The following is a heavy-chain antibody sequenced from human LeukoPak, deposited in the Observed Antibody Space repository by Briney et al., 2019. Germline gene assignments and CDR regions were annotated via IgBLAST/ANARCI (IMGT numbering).Heavy chain of an antibody. V-gene: IGHV1-2*06. Sequence: ASVKVSCKASGYTFIAYHVHWVRQAPGQGLEWMGRINPNSGGTNYAQKFQGRVTMTRDMSITTAYMELSRLRSDDTAVYYCARRGSGYFDSREAFNLWGQGTMVTVSS. CDR2: INPNSGGT. J-gene: IGHJ3*01. D-gene: IGHD3-22*01. CDR3: ARRGSGYFDSREAFNL. CDR1: GYTFIAYH.